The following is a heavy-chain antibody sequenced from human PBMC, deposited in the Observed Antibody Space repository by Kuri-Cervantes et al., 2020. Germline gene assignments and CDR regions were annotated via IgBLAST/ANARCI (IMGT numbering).Heavy chain of an antibody. CDR2: ISSSGSYI. CDR1: GFTFSSYA. V-gene: IGHV3-21*01. J-gene: IGHJ2*01. D-gene: IGHD5-18*01. CDR3: ARDRRIQLWLYGRWYFDL. Sequence: AGSLRLSCAASGFTFSSYAMSWVRQAPGKGLEWVSAISSSGSYIYYADSVKGRFTISRDNANNSLYLQMNSLSAEDTAVYYCARDRRIQLWLYGRWYFDLWGRGTLVTVSS.